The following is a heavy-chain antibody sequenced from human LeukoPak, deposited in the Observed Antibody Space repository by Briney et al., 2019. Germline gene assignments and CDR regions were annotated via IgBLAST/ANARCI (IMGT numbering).Heavy chain of an antibody. J-gene: IGHJ4*02. CDR1: GVSLTTYY. Sequence: SETLSLTCSVSGVSLTTYYWTWIRQPPGKGLEFIGYISYTGSTSYSPSLKSRVTISLDTSKNQFSLKLTSVTAADTAAYYCARHYCSGGSCKPDYWGQGTLVTVSS. CDR2: ISYTGST. V-gene: IGHV4-59*08. D-gene: IGHD2-15*01. CDR3: ARHYCSGGSCKPDY.